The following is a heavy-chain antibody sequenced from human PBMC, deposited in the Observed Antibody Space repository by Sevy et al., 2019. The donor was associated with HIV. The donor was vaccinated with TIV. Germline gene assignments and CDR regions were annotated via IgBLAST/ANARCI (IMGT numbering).Heavy chain of an antibody. Sequence: GGSLRLSCAVSGFSFDSYGMTWVRQAPGKGLEWVSPISVRGTRTYYADSGMGSFIISRDNSKKTRDLKMNSLRAEDKAIYYCAKGGGGHYDPDEIAYYFYYYNMDVWGKGTTVTVSS. CDR1: GFSFDSYG. V-gene: IGHV3-23*01. CDR2: ISVRGTRT. J-gene: IGHJ6*03. D-gene: IGHD3-22*01. CDR3: AKGGGGHYDPDEIAYYFYYYNMDV.